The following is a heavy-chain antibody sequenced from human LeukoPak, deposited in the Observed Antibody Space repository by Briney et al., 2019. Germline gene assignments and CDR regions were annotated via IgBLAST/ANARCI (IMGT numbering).Heavy chain of an antibody. CDR2: ISAYNGNT. Sequence: GASVNVSCTASGYTFTSYGISWVRQAPGQGLEWMGWISAYNGNTNYAQKLQGRVTMTTDTSTSTAYMELRSLRSDDTAVYYCARDRGQDFDWLLYRWGQGTLVTVSS. J-gene: IGHJ4*02. V-gene: IGHV1-18*01. CDR3: ARDRGQDFDWLLYR. CDR1: GYTFTSYG. D-gene: IGHD3-9*01.